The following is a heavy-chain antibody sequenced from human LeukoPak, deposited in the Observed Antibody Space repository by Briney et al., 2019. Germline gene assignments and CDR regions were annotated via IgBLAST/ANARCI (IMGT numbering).Heavy chain of an antibody. CDR1: GGSINSYF. V-gene: IGHV4-59*01. CDR2: IYYSGAT. Sequence: SETLSLTCTVSGGSINSYFWSWIRQPPGKGLEWIGYIYYSGATNFNPSLRSRVTMSVDRSKNQFSLKVSSVTAADTAVYYCARLTPRGAFDIWGQGTMVTVSS. D-gene: IGHD3-16*01. CDR3: ARLTPRGAFDI. J-gene: IGHJ3*02.